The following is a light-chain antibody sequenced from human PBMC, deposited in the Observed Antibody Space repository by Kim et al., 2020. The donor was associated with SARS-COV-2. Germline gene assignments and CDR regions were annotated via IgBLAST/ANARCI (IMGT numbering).Light chain of an antibody. J-gene: IGLJ3*02. CDR3: ETWDSDIWV. V-gene: IGLV4-60*03. CDR1: SRHRNYI. Sequence: QPVLTQSSSASASQGSSVKLTCTLSSRHRNYIIAWHQQQPGKAPRYLMKLEGTGTYNRGSGVSDRFSGSSSGADRYLTISNLQSEDEADYYCETWDSDIWVFGGGTKLTVL. CDR2: LEGTGTY.